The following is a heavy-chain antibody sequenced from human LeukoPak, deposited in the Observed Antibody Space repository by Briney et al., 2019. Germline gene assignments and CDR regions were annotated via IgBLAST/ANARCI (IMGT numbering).Heavy chain of an antibody. V-gene: IGHV3-21*01. CDR2: ISSSSSYI. J-gene: IGHJ4*02. CDR1: GFTFSSYS. CDR3: ARRHDYSNYPDY. Sequence: GGSLRLSCAASGFTFSSYSMNWVRQAPGKGLEWVSSISSSSSYIYYADSVKSRFTISRDNAKNSLYLQMNSLRAEDTAVYYCARRHDYSNYPDYWGQGTLVTVSS. D-gene: IGHD4-11*01.